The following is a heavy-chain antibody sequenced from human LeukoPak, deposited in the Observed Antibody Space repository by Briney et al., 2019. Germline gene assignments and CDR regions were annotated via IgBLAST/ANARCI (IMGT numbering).Heavy chain of an antibody. Sequence: ASVKVSCKASGYTFSSYGITWVRQAPGQGPEWTGWISAYNGNTNYAQKLQGRVTMTTDTSTSTAYMELRSLRSDDTAVYYCARGGVDSSGYYLITIDYWGQGILVTVSS. CDR2: ISAYNGNT. CDR3: ARGGVDSSGYYLITIDY. V-gene: IGHV1-18*01. CDR1: GYTFSSYG. J-gene: IGHJ4*02. D-gene: IGHD3-22*01.